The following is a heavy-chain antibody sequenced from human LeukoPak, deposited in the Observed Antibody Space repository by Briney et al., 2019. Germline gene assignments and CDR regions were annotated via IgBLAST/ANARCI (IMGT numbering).Heavy chain of an antibody. CDR1: GGSFSGYY. J-gene: IGHJ5*02. Sequence: SETLSLTCAVYGGSFSGYYWSWIRQPPGKGLEWIGCIYYSGSTYYNPSLKSRVTISVDTSKNQFSLKLNSVTAADTAVYYCARGVERIFGVVNWFDPWGQGTPVTVSS. V-gene: IGHV4-34*01. CDR2: IYYSGST. CDR3: ARGVERIFGVVNWFDP. D-gene: IGHD3-3*01.